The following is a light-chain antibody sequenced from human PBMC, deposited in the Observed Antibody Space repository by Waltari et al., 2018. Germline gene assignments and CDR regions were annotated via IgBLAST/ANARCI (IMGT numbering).Light chain of an antibody. V-gene: IGKV3-20*01. J-gene: IGKJ1*01. CDR2: DAS. CDR3: QQYGRSTWT. Sequence: ELVLTQSPGTLSLSPGDRATLACRASQSVSDNYLAWYQQKPGQAPRLLIYDASSRANGIPDRFSGSGSGTDFSLSIRRLEPEDSAVYYCQQYGRSTWTFGQGTRVEI. CDR1: QSVSDNY.